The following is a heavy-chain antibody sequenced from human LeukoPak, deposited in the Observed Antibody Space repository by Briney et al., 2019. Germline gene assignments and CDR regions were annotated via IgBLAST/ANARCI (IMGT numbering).Heavy chain of an antibody. CDR1: GYTFTGYY. J-gene: IGHJ4*02. Sequence: ASVKVSCKASGYTFTGYYMHWVRQAPGQGLEWMGRINPNSGGTNYAQKFQGRVTMTRDTSISTAYMELSRLRSDDTAVYYCARAAQRYASGWYPGYWGQGTLVTVSS. CDR3: ARAAQRYASGWYPGY. CDR2: INPNSGGT. D-gene: IGHD6-19*01. V-gene: IGHV1-2*06.